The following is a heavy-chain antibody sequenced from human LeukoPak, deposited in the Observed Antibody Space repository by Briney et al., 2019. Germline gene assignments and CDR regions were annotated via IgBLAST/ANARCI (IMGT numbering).Heavy chain of an antibody. V-gene: IGHV3-30*18. Sequence: GGSLRLSCAASGFTFSSYGMHWIRQAPGKGLEWVAVISYDGSNKYYADSVKGRFTISRDNSKNTLYLQMNSLRAEDTAVYYCAKWNPIAAALDYWGQGTLVTVSS. CDR2: ISYDGSNK. CDR3: AKWNPIAAALDY. CDR1: GFTFSSYG. D-gene: IGHD6-13*01. J-gene: IGHJ4*02.